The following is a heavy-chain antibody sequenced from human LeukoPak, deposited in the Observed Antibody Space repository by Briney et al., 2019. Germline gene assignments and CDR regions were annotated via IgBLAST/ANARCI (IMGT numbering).Heavy chain of an antibody. CDR2: IRYDGSNK. CDR1: GFTFSDYS. V-gene: IGHV3-30*02. J-gene: IGHJ3*02. D-gene: IGHD6-6*01. Sequence: GGSLRLSCAASGFTFSDYSMDWVRQAPGKGLEWVAFIRYDGSNKYYADSVKGRFTISRDNSKNTLYLQMNSLRAEDTAVYYCARDLGEYSSSPDAFDIWGQGTMVTVSS. CDR3: ARDLGEYSSSPDAFDI.